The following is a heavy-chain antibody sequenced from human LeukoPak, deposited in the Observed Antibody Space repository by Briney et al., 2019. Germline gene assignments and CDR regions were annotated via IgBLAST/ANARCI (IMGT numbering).Heavy chain of an antibody. D-gene: IGHD2-15*01. CDR1: GFTFSTYA. CDR3: AARPGEVAVPYDY. V-gene: IGHV3-23*01. CDR2: ISRGDDVT. Sequence: PGGSLRLSCAASGFTFSTYAMTWVRQAPGKGLEWVSLISRGDDVTYYADSVKGRFTISRDSSKNTLYLQMHSLRAEDTAVYYCAARPGEVAVPYDYWGQGTLVTASS. J-gene: IGHJ4*02.